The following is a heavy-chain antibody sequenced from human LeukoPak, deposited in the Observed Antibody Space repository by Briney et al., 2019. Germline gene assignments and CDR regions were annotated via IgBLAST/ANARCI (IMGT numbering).Heavy chain of an antibody. D-gene: IGHD6-13*01. V-gene: IGHV1-18*04. CDR2: ISAYNGNT. CDR1: GYTFTSYG. Sequence: ALVKVSCKASGYTFTSYGISWVRQAPGQGLERMGWISAYNGNTNYAQKLQGRVTMTTDTSTSTAYMELRSLRSDDTAVYYCARVYGSSWYSEYDNWFDPWGQGTLVTVSS. J-gene: IGHJ5*02. CDR3: ARVYGSSWYSEYDNWFDP.